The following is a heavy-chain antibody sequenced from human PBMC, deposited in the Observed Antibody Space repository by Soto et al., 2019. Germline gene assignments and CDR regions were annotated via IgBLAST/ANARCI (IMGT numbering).Heavy chain of an antibody. Sequence: GESLKISCKGSGYSFTSYWIGWVRQMPGKGLEWMGIIYPGDSDTRYSPSFQGQVSISADKSISTAYLQWSSLKASDTAMYYCARLTPPGSYYGSGSYYDYYYYMDVWGKGTTVTVSS. V-gene: IGHV5-51*01. D-gene: IGHD3-10*01. CDR3: ARLTPPGSYYGSGSYYDYYYYMDV. CDR2: IYPGDSDT. J-gene: IGHJ6*03. CDR1: GYSFTSYW.